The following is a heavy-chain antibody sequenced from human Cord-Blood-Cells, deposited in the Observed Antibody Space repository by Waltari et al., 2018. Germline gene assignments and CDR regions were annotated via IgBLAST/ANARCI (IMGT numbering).Heavy chain of an antibody. Sequence: QVQLVQSGAEVKKPGASVKVSCKASGYTFTSYDINWVRLATGQGLEWMGWMNPNSGNTGYAQKFQGRVTMTRNTSISTAYMELSSLRSEDTAVYYCARQRGAAAGNWFDPWGQGTLVTVSS. V-gene: IGHV1-8*01. J-gene: IGHJ5*02. CDR2: MNPNSGNT. CDR1: GYTFTSYD. CDR3: ARQRGAAAGNWFDP. D-gene: IGHD6-13*01.